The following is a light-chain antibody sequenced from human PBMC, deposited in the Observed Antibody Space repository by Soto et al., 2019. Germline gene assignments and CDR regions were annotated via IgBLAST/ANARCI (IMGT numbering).Light chain of an antibody. CDR3: GADHGSGSNFVYV. J-gene: IGLJ1*01. CDR1: SGYSNYK. CDR2: VGTGGIVG. V-gene: IGLV9-49*01. Sequence: QPVLTQPPSASASLGASVTLTCTLSSGYSNYKVDWYQQRPGKGPRFVMRVGTGGIVGSKGDGIPGRFSVLGSGLNRYLTIKNIQEEDESDYHCGADHGSGSNFVYVFGTGTKLTVL.